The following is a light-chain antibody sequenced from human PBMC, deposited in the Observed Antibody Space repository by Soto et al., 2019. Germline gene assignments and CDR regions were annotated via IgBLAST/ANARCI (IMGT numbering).Light chain of an antibody. CDR3: QQRNNWPRT. J-gene: IGKJ1*01. V-gene: IGKV3-11*01. Sequence: EIVLTQSPATLSLSPGERATLSCRASQSVSSYLAWYQQKPGQAPRLLIYDASNRATGIPARFSGSGSGTDFTLTISSLEPEDSAVYYCQQRNNWPRTFGQGTMVEIK. CDR2: DAS. CDR1: QSVSSY.